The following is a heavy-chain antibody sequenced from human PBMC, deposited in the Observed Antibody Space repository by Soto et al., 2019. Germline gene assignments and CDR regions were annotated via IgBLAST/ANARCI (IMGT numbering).Heavy chain of an antibody. Sequence: ASVKVSCKASGYTFTSYDINWVRQATGQGLEWMGWMNPNSGNTGYAQKFQGRVTMTRNTSISTAYMELSTLRSEDTAVYYCARGFRNNWNHADYWGQGTLVTVSS. D-gene: IGHD1-20*01. CDR1: GYTFTSYD. J-gene: IGHJ4*02. V-gene: IGHV1-8*01. CDR2: MNPNSGNT. CDR3: ARGFRNNWNHADY.